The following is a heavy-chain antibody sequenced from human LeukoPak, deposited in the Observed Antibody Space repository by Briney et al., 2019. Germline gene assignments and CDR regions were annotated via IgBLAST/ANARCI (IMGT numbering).Heavy chain of an antibody. Sequence: PSETRSLTCTVVGGSFTDYFWTWIRHFPGKGLEWIGEINAYTGDSKYNRSHNSRVSRSLEKSKNQLSRELRSVTAADTAVYYCARGRIAKIVVVHSFSYGMDVWGQGTTVTVSS. CDR2: INAYTGDS. V-gene: IGHV4-34*01. CDR3: ARGRIAKIVVVHSFSYGMDV. CDR1: GGSFTDYF. J-gene: IGHJ6*02. D-gene: IGHD3-22*01.